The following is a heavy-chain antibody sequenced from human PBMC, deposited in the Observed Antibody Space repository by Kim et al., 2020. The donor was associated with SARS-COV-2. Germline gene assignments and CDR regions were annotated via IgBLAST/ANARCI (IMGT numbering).Heavy chain of an antibody. CDR2: INHSGST. J-gene: IGHJ4*02. V-gene: IGHV4-34*01. Sequence: SETLSLTCAVYGGSSSGYYWSWIRQPPGKGLEWIGEINHSGSTNYNPSLKSRVTISVDTSKNQFSLKLSSVTAADTAVYYCARRGGRILYQRGYYFDYWGQGTLVTVSS. D-gene: IGHD2-8*01. CDR1: GGSSSGYY. CDR3: ARRGGRILYQRGYYFDY.